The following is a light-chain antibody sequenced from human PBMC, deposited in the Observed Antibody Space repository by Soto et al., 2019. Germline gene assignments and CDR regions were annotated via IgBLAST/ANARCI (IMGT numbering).Light chain of an antibody. CDR2: GNS. Sequence: QSVLTQPPSVSGAPGQRGTISCTGSSSNIGAGYDVHWYQQLPGTAPKLLIYGNSNRPSGVPDRFSGSKSGTSASLAITGLQAEDEADYYCQSYDISLSGHVVFGGGTKLTVL. V-gene: IGLV1-40*01. J-gene: IGLJ2*01. CDR1: SSNIGAGYD. CDR3: QSYDISLSGHVV.